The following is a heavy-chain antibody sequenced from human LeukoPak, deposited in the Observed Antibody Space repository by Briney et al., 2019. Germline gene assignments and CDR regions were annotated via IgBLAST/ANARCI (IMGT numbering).Heavy chain of an antibody. CDR2: IYYSGST. J-gene: IGHJ5*02. CDR1: GGSIMSSSYY. Sequence: SETLSLTCTVSGGSIMSSSYYWAWIRQPPGKGLEWIGSIYYSGSTSYNPSLKSRLSISIDTSKNQFSLKLNSVTAADTAVYYCARVVAAAGNNWFDPWGQGTLVTVSS. D-gene: IGHD6-13*01. V-gene: IGHV4-39*07. CDR3: ARVVAAAGNNWFDP.